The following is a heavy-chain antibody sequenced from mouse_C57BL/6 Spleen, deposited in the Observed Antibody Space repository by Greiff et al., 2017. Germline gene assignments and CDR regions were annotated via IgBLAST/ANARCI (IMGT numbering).Heavy chain of an antibody. J-gene: IGHJ3*01. V-gene: IGHV1-52*01. D-gene: IGHD2-4*01. CDR2: IDPSDSET. CDR1: GYTFTSYW. Sequence: VKLQQPGAELVRPGSSVKLSCKASGYTFTSYWMHWVKQRPIQGLEWIGNIDPSDSETHYNQKFKDKATLTVDKSSSTAYMQLSSLTSEDSAVYYCARSRDDYDGFAYWGQGTLVTVSA. CDR3: ARSRDDYDGFAY.